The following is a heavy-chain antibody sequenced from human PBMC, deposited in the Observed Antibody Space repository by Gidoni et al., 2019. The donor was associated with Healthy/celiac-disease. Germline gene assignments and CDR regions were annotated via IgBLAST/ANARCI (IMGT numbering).Heavy chain of an antibody. J-gene: IGHJ4*02. CDR2: ISGSSNYI. CDR3: ARDYDSSR. Sequence: EVQLVESGGGLVKPGGSLRLSCAASGFAFSNYSMNWVRQAPRKGLGWVSSISGSSNYIYYADSVKGRFTISRDNAKNSLYLQMNSLRAEDTAMYYCARDYDSSRWGQGTLVTVSS. CDR1: GFAFSNYS. V-gene: IGHV3-21*01. D-gene: IGHD3-22*01.